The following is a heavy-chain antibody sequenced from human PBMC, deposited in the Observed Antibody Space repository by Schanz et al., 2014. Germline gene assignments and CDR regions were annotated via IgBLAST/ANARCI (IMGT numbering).Heavy chain of an antibody. CDR3: AREEGYGYGPGAFDI. CDR1: GFIFSDHY. V-gene: IGHV3-30*03. J-gene: IGHJ3*02. D-gene: IGHD5-18*01. CDR2: ILYDGSKT. Sequence: QVQLVESGGGLVKPGGSLRLSCVVSGFIFSDHYMSWIRQAPGKGLEWVAVILYDGSKTYYADSVKGRFTISRDNSKNTLSLQMNSLRAEDTAVYYCAREEGYGYGPGAFDIWGQGTTVTVSS.